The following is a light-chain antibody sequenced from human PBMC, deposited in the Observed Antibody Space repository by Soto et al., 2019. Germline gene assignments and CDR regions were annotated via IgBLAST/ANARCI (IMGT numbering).Light chain of an antibody. J-gene: IGKJ2*01. CDR3: QQYGSSPPYT. CDR2: GSS. Sequence: EVVLTQSPGTLSLSPGERATLSCRASQSVSNNYFAWYQQKPGQAPRLLFSGSSDRATGIPDRFSGSGSWTDFTLTIGRLEPEDRAGYCWQQYGSSPPYTFGQGTKLDIK. CDR1: QSVSNNY. V-gene: IGKV3-20*01.